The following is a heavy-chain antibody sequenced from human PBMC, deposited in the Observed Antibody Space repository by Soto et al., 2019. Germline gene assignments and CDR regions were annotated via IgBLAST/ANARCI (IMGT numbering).Heavy chain of an antibody. CDR1: GYTFTAYY. V-gene: IGHV1-2*02. CDR2: INPKFGDT. D-gene: IGHD3-10*01. Sequence: QVQLVQSGAEVKDPGDSVRVSCEASGYTFTAYYIHWVRQAPGQGLEWMGWINPKFGDTTYAQDFQGRLTLTRDMSISTVYMDLSRLTSDDTAIYYCARNMDYYYGPGSGNGHGVWGQGTTVNVFS. CDR3: ARNMDYYYGPGSGNGHGV. J-gene: IGHJ6*02.